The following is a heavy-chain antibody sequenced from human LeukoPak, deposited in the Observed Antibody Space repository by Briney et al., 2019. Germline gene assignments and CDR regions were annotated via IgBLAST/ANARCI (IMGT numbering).Heavy chain of an antibody. CDR1: GFTFTAAW. CDR2: IESQSDGGTT. V-gene: IGHV3-15*04. D-gene: IGHD3-16*01. CDR3: TLDDVGLAPDY. Sequence: GGSLRLSCAASGFTFTAAWMSWVRQAPGKGLEWVGRIESQSDGGTTYYAAPVKGRFTISRDDLKNPLFLQMNSLKPEDTAVYFCTLDDVGLAPDYWGQGTLVTVSS. J-gene: IGHJ4*02.